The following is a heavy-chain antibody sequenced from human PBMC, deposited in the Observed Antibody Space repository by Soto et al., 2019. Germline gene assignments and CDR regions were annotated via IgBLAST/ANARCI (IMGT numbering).Heavy chain of an antibody. CDR3: ARDYYGSGRASYYYYYGMDV. J-gene: IGHJ6*02. CDR2: IYYSGST. CDR1: GGSISSGGYY. D-gene: IGHD3-10*01. V-gene: IGHV4-31*03. Sequence: QVQLQESGPGLVKPSQTLSLTCTVSGGSISSGGYYWSWIRQHPGKGLEWIGYIYYSGSTYYNPSLKSRVTISVDPSKNQFSLKLSSVTAADTAVYYCARDYYGSGRASYYYYYGMDVWGQGTTVTVSS.